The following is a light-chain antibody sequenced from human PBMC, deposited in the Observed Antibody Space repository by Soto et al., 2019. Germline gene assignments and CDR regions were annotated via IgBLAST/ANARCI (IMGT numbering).Light chain of an antibody. V-gene: IGKV1-13*02. CDR2: GAS. J-gene: IGKJ4*01. CDR3: QQFRIYPLT. Sequence: AIPLTQSPSSLSASVGDRVRSTCRASQGISSSLAWYQQKPGKAPNLLIYGASSLESGVSSRFSGSVSGTDFTLTISSLQPEDFASYYCQQFRIYPLTCGGGTKVDVK. CDR1: QGISSS.